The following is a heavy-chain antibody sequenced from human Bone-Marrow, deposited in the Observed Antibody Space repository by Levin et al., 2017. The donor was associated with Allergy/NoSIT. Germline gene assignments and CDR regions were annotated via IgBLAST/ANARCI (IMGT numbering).Heavy chain of an antibody. D-gene: IGHD3-9*01. CDR2: INPSGGST. V-gene: IGHV1-46*01. CDR1: GYTFTSYY. J-gene: IGHJ6*03. Sequence: GESLKISCKASGYTFTSYYMHWVRQAPGQGLEWMGIINPSGGSTIYAQKFQGRVAMTRDTSTSTVYMELSSLRSEDTAVYYCARDYGRRITILDPDPGAQNHMDVWGKGTTVTVSS. CDR3: ARDYGRRITILDPDPGAQNHMDV.